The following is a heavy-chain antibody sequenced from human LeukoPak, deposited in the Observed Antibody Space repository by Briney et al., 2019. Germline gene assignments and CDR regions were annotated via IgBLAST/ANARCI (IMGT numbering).Heavy chain of an antibody. D-gene: IGHD3-10*01. J-gene: IGHJ3*02. CDR3: AKSNGYGLVDI. Sequence: PSETLSLTCTVSGGSISSYYWGWLRQPAGTALGWLGRIYTSGTITSNPSLKGRVTMSVDTSKNQFSLEVSSVTSADTAVYYCAKSNGYGLVDIWGQGTMVTVSS. CDR1: GGSISSYY. CDR2: IYTSGTI. V-gene: IGHV4-4*07.